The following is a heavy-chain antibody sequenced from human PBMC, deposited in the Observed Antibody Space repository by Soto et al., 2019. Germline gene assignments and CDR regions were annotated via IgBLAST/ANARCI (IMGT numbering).Heavy chain of an antibody. Sequence: PGGSLRLSCAASGFTFSSYAMSWVRQAPGKGLEWVSAISGSGGSTYYADSVKGRFTISRDNSKNTLYLQMNSLRAEDTAVYYCAKDLALGHYNCCEYWGQGTLVTVSS. V-gene: IGHV3-23*01. CDR2: ISGSGGST. D-gene: IGHD4-4*01. CDR3: AKDLALGHYNCCEY. J-gene: IGHJ4*02. CDR1: GFTFSSYA.